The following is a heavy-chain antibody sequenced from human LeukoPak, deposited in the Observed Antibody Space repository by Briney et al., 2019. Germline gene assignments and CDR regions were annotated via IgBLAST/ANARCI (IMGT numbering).Heavy chain of an antibody. V-gene: IGHV4-30-2*01. CDR2: IYHSGST. CDR3: ARGNWIDY. Sequence: KTSETLSLTCAVSGGSISSGGYSWSWIRQPPGKGLEWIGYIYHSGSTYYNPSLKSRVTISVDTSKNQFSLKLSSVTAADTAVYYCARGNWIDYWGQGTLVTVSS. J-gene: IGHJ5*01. CDR1: GGSISSGGYS.